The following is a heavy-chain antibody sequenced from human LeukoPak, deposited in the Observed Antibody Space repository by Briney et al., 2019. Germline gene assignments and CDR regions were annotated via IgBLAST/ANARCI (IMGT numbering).Heavy chain of an antibody. CDR2: IKQDGSEK. V-gene: IGHV3-7*01. Sequence: GGSLRLSCAASGFTFSSYWMSWVRQAPGKGLEWVANIKQDGSEKYYVDSVKGRFTISRDNAKNSLYLQMNSLRAEDTAVYYCARSPAEYSYLSWFDPWGQGTLVTVSS. CDR3: ARSPAEYSYLSWFDP. J-gene: IGHJ5*02. D-gene: IGHD5-18*01. CDR1: GFTFSSYW.